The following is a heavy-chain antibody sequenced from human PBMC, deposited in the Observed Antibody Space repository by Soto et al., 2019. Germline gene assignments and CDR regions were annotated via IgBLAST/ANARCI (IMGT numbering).Heavy chain of an antibody. CDR3: ARVGCGSGNFDY. D-gene: IGHD3-10*01. V-gene: IGHV3-74*01. Sequence: EVQLVESGGGLVQPGGSLRLSCGASGFTFSNYWMHWVRQAPGEGLVWVSRINGDGSFTRFADSVKGRFTISRDNAKNTVHLQMNSLRVEDTAVYYCARVGCGSGNFDYWGQGTLVTVSS. CDR1: GFTFSNYW. J-gene: IGHJ4*02. CDR2: INGDGSFT.